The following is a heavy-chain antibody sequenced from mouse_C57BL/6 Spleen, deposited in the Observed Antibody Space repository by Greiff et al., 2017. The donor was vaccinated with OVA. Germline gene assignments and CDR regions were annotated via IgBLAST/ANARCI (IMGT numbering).Heavy chain of an antibody. V-gene: IGHV1-15*01. CDR1: GYTFTDYE. CDR2: IDPETGGT. D-gene: IGHD3-2*02. CDR3: TRPSSGYPDY. Sequence: QVHVKQSGAELVRPGASVTLSCKASGYTFTDYEMHWVKQTPVHGLEWIGAIDPETGGTAYNQKFKGKAILTADKSSSTAYMELRSLTSEDSAVYYCTRPSSGYPDYWGQGTTLTVSS. J-gene: IGHJ2*01.